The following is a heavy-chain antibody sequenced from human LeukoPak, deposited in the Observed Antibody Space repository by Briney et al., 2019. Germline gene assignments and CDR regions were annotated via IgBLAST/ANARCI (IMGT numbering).Heavy chain of an antibody. V-gene: IGHV3-9*01. CDR1: GFTFDDYA. D-gene: IGHD3-3*01. CDR2: ISWNSGSI. J-gene: IGHJ4*02. Sequence: GGSLRLSCAASGFTFDDYAMHWVRQAPGKGLEWVSGISWNSGSIGYADSVKGRLTISRDNAKNSLYLQMNSLRAEDTALYYCAKAQYYDFWSGYFDYWGQGTLVTVSS. CDR3: AKAQYYDFWSGYFDY.